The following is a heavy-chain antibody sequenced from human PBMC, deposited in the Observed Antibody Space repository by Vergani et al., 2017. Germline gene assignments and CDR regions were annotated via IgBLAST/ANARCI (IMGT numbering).Heavy chain of an antibody. V-gene: IGHV4-39*01. CDR3: ARHLGTWSGYYFPGGFDI. CDR2: IYYSGST. CDR1: GGSLSSSSYY. Sequence: QLQLQESGPGLVKPSETLSLTCTVSGGSLSSSSYYWGWIRQPPGKGLEWIGSIYYSGSTYYNPSLKSRVTISVDTSKNQFSLKLSSVTAADTAVYYCARHLGTWSGYYFPGGFDIWGQGTMVTVSS. J-gene: IGHJ3*02. D-gene: IGHD3-3*01.